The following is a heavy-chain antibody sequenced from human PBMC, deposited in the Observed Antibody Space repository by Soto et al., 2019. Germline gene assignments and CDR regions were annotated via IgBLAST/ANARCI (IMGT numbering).Heavy chain of an antibody. Sequence: PSESLSLTCTVSGGSISNNSYFCNLIRQPPXKXXEWIGNISYTGSHYHNKSLKTRLTMYAHKSKNQFSLKLTSVTAAQTAVYYRARLGGYCSTNGCYGYYAMDVWGQGTTVTVSS. CDR3: ARLGGYCSTNGCYGYYAMDV. J-gene: IGHJ6*02. V-gene: IGHV4-39*01. D-gene: IGHD2-2*01. CDR1: GGSISNNSYF. CDR2: ISYTGSH.